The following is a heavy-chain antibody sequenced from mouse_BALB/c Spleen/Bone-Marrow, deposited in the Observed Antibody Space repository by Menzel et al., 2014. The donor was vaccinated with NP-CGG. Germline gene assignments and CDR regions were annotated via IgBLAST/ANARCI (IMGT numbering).Heavy chain of an antibody. D-gene: IGHD4-1*01. CDR3: ARGWDWFAY. V-gene: IGHV1-87*01. CDR1: GYTFTSYW. Sequence: QVQLQQSGAELARPGASVKLSCKASGYTFTSYWMQWVKQRPGQGPEWIGAIYPGDGDTRYTQKFKGKATLTADKSSSTAYMQLSSLASEDSAVYYCARGWDWFAYWGQGTLVTVSA. J-gene: IGHJ3*01. CDR2: IYPGDGDT.